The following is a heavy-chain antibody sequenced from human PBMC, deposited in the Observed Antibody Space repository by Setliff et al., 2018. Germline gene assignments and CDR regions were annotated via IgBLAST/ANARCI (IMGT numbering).Heavy chain of an antibody. D-gene: IGHD1-1*01. CDR3: ARDSVTLGQLERRGGFRYYDMDV. CDR2: INNYNFNT. CDR1: GYTFTNYG. J-gene: IGHJ6*02. V-gene: IGHV1-18*01. Sequence: ASVKVSCKASGYTFTNYGITWVRQAPGQGLEWMGWINNYNFNTQYAQKFQGRVTVSTDTSTTTAYLELNSLISEDTAVYLCARDSVTLGQLERRGGFRYYDMDVWGQGTTVTVSS.